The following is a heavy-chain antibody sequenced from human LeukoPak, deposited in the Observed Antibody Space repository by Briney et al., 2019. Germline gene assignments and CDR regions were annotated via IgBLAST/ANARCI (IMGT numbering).Heavy chain of an antibody. J-gene: IGHJ4*02. CDR3: ARVIYYYDSSGYYTYYFDY. Sequence: SGTLSLTCAVSGGSISSYSWSWIRQPPGKGLEWIGYIYDSGSTNYNPSLKSLVTISVATSKNQFSLKLSSVTAADTAVYYCARVIYYYDSSGYYTYYFDYWGQGTLVTVSS. V-gene: IGHV4-59*01. D-gene: IGHD3-22*01. CDR1: GGSISSYS. CDR2: IYDSGST.